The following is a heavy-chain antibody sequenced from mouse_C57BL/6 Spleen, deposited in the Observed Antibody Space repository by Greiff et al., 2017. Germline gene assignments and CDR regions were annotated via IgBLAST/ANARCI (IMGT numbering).Heavy chain of an antibody. Sequence: VQLQQPGAELVRPGSSVKLSCKASGYTFTSYWMDWVKQRPGQGLEWIGNIYPSDSVPHYNQKFKDKATLTVDKASSTAYMQLSSLTSEDSAVYYCAKGGRGWLRDPFAYWGQGTLVTVSA. V-gene: IGHV1-61*01. CDR2: IYPSDSVP. D-gene: IGHD2-2*01. CDR1: GYTFTSYW. CDR3: AKGGRGWLRDPFAY. J-gene: IGHJ3*01.